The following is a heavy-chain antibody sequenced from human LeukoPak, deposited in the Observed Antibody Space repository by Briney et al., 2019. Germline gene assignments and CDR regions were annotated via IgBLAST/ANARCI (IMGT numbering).Heavy chain of an antibody. CDR1: GGSFSAYY. V-gene: IGHV4-34*01. D-gene: IGHD2-2*01. J-gene: IGHJ4*02. Sequence: SETLSLTCAVYGGSFSAYYWSWIRQPPGKGLEWIGEINHSGSTNYNPSLKSRVTISVDTSKNQFSLKLNSVTAADTAVYYCATMGYCTSTTCPRVFDYWGQGILVTVSS. CDR2: INHSGST. CDR3: ATMGYCTSTTCPRVFDY.